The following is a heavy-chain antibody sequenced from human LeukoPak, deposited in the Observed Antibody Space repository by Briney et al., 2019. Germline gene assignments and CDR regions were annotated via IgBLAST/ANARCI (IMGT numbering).Heavy chain of an antibody. CDR3: ARKYCSGVRCYLALDY. CDR2: ISYDGTNT. J-gene: IGHJ4*02. D-gene: IGHD2-15*01. CDR1: GFIFRSYT. V-gene: IGHV3-30*04. Sequence: GGSLRLSCAVSGFIFRSYTMHWVRQAPGKGLEWVALISYDGTNTYYADSVKGRFTISRGNSNNTLYLQMHSLQTEDTAVYYCARKYCSGVRCYLALDYWGQGTLVTVSS.